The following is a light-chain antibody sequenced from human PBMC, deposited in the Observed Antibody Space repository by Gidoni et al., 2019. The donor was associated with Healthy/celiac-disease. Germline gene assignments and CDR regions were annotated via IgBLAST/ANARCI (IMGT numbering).Light chain of an antibody. CDR2: DAS. CDR3: QQRSTWT. CDR1: QSVSSY. V-gene: IGKV3-11*01. J-gene: IGKJ1*01. Sequence: VLTQSPATLSLSPGERATLSCRASQSVSSYLAWYQQKPGQAPRLLIYDASNRATGIPARFSGSGSGTDFTLTISSLEPEDFAVYYCQQRSTWTFGQGTKVEIK.